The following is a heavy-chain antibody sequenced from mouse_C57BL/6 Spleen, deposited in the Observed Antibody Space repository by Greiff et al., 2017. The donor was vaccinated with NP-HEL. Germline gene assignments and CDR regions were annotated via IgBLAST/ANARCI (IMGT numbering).Heavy chain of an antibody. D-gene: IGHD1-1*01. CDR2: IYPGDGDT. J-gene: IGHJ4*01. Sequence: VQLQQSGPELVKPGASVKISCKASGYAFSSSWMNWVKQRPGKGLEWIGRIYPGDGDTNYNGKFKGKATLTADKSSSTAYMQLSSLTSEDSAVYFCARWGYYGSRNAMDYWGQGTSVTVSS. CDR3: ARWGYYGSRNAMDY. CDR1: GYAFSSSW. V-gene: IGHV1-82*01.